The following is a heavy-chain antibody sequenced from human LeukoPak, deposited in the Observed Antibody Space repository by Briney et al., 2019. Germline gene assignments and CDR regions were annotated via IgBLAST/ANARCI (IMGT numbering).Heavy chain of an antibody. D-gene: IGHD3-22*01. CDR2: ISYDGSNK. V-gene: IGHV3-30-3*01. J-gene: IGHJ4*02. Sequence: GGSLRLSCAASGFTFSSYAMHWVRQAPGKGLEWVAVISYDGSNKYYADSVKGRFTISRDNSKNTLYLQMNSLRAEDTAVYYCARHVTGGYPRGHFDYWGQGTLVTVSS. CDR3: ARHVTGGYPRGHFDY. CDR1: GFTFSSYA.